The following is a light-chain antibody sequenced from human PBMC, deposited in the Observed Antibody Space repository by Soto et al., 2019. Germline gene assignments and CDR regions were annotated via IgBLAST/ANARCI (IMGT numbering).Light chain of an antibody. J-gene: IGLJ2*01. CDR3: VFYLGSGISV. V-gene: IGLV8-61*01. Sequence: QTVVTQEPSFSVSPGGTVTLTCGLSSGSVSTNYHPSWYQQTPGQAPRTLIYSTNTRSSGVPDRFSGSTLGNKAALTITGAQADDESDYYCVFYLGSGISVFGGGTKLTVL. CDR1: SGSVSTNYH. CDR2: STN.